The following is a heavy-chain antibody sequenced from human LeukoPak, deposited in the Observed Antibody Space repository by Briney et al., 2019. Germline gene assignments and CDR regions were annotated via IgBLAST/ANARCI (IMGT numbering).Heavy chain of an antibody. CDR3: ARDLIRRYCSSTSCYPINYYYYGMDV. Sequence: GGSLRLSCAASGFTFSSYAMHWVRQAPGKGLEWVAVISYDGSNKYYADSVKGRFTISRDNPKNTLYLQMNSLRAEDTAVYYCARDLIRRYCSSTSCYPINYYYYGMDVWGQGTTVTVSS. D-gene: IGHD2-2*01. CDR2: ISYDGSNK. J-gene: IGHJ6*02. CDR1: GFTFSSYA. V-gene: IGHV3-30-3*01.